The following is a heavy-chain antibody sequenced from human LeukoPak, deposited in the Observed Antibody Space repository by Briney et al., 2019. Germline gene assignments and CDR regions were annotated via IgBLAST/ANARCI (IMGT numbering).Heavy chain of an antibody. Sequence: GGSLRLPCAASGFTFSTYVFHWVRQAPGKGLEWVAVISYDGSEKYYADSVKGRFTISRDNSKNTLYLQMTSLRAEDTAVYYCAKEYCSTTNCLGDWGLGTLVTVSS. CDR3: AKEYCSTTNCLGD. D-gene: IGHD2-2*01. V-gene: IGHV3-30*18. CDR2: ISYDGSEK. CDR1: GFTFSTYV. J-gene: IGHJ4*02.